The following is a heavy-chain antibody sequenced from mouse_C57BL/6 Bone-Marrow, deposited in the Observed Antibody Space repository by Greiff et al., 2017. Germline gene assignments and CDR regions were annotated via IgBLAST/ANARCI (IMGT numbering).Heavy chain of an antibody. J-gene: IGHJ2*01. CDR2: INPYNGGT. V-gene: IGHV1-19*01. CDR3: ARGYYGTW. D-gene: IGHD1-1*01. Sequence: VQLQQSGPVLVKPGASVKMSCKASGYTFTDYYMNWVKQSHGKSLEWIGVINPYNGGTSYNQKFKGKATLTFDKSSSTAYMELNSLTSEDSAVYYCARGYYGTWWGQGTTLTVSS. CDR1: GYTFTDYY.